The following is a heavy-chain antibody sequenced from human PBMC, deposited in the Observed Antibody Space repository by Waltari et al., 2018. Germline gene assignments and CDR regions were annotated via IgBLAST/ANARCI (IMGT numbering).Heavy chain of an antibody. Sequence: EVQLLESGGGLIQPGGSLRPSCGASGFNFSSYAMTWVRQAPGKGLGWVSSITSGPTTYYADAVKGRFTISRDNSKNTLYLQMNSLRAEDTAVYYCAKVVTNWFDPWGQGALVTVSS. J-gene: IGHJ5*02. D-gene: IGHD2-21*02. CDR2: ITSGPTT. CDR1: GFNFSSYA. CDR3: AKVVTNWFDP. V-gene: IGHV3-23*01.